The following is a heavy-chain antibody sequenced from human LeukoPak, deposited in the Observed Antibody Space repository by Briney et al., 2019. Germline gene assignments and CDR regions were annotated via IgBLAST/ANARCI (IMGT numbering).Heavy chain of an antibody. CDR2: ISGSGGST. CDR1: GFTFSNYA. Sequence: GGSLRLSCAASGFTFSNYALTWARQAPGKGLEWVSAISGSGGSTYYADSVKGRFTISRDNSKNTLYLQMNSLRAEDTAVYYCAKGRYYFDYWGQGTLVTVSS. V-gene: IGHV3-23*01. J-gene: IGHJ4*02. CDR3: AKGRYYFDY.